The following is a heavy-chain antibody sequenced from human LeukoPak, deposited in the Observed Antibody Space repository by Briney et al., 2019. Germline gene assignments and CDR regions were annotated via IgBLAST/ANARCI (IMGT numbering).Heavy chain of an antibody. V-gene: IGHV5-51*01. J-gene: IGHJ4*02. Sequence: GESLKISCKGSGYSFTTYWIGWVRQMPGKGLEWIGIIFPGDSDTTYSPSLQGQVTISADTSINTTYLQWSSLRASDTAMYYCATSESQTRFDYWGQGTPVTVSS. CDR3: ATSESQTRFDY. CDR2: IFPGDSDT. CDR1: GYSFTTYW. D-gene: IGHD1/OR15-1a*01.